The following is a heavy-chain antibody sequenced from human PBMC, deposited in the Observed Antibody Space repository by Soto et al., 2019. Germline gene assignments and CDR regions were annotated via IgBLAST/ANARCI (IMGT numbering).Heavy chain of an antibody. J-gene: IGHJ4*02. CDR1: GFTFSSYS. Sequence: EVQLVESGGGLVQPGGSLRLSCAASGFTFSSYSMNWVRQAPGKGLEWVSYISSSSSTIYYADSVKGRFTISRDNAKNPLYLQMNSLRDEGAGVYHGGGAPWGGYSNGGGGYWGQGTLVTVSS. V-gene: IGHV3-48*02. CDR2: ISSSSSTI. CDR3: GGAPWGGYSNGGGGY. D-gene: IGHD5-18*01.